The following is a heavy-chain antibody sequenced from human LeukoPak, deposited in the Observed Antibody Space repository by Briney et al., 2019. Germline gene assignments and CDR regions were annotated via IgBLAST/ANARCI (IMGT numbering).Heavy chain of an antibody. V-gene: IGHV1-58*01. J-gene: IGHJ3*02. CDR3: AADSGSGSYLSAFDI. CDR1: GFTFTSSA. Sequence: GASVKVSCKASGFTFTSSAVQWVRQARGQRLEWIGWIVVGSGNTNYAQKFQERVTITRDMSTSTAYMELSSLRSEDTAVYYCAADSGSGSYLSAFDIWGQGTMVPVSS. D-gene: IGHD1-26*01. CDR2: IVVGSGNT.